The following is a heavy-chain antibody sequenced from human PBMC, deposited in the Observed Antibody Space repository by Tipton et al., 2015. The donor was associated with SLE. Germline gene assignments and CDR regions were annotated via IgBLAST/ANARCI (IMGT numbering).Heavy chain of an antibody. V-gene: IGHV4-34*01. CDR3: ARGKVGGRESSSSSDY. Sequence: LRLSCAVYGGSFSGYYWSWIRQPPGKGLEWIGEINHSGSTNYNPSLKSRVTISVDTSKNQFSLKLSSVTAADTAVYYCARGKVGGRESSSSSDYWGQGTLVTVSS. CDR2: INHSGST. J-gene: IGHJ4*02. CDR1: GGSFSGYY. D-gene: IGHD6-13*01.